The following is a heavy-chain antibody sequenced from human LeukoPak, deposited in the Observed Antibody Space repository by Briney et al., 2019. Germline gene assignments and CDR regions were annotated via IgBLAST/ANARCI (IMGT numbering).Heavy chain of an antibody. J-gene: IGHJ6*03. CDR2: IYYSGST. Sequence: SETLSLTCTVSGGSISSSSYYWGWIRQPPGKGLEWIGSIYYSGSTYYNPSLKSRVTISVDTSKNQFSLKLSSVTAADTAAYYCARGGWPPGQYYYYMDVWGKGTTVTVSS. D-gene: IGHD5-24*01. CDR1: GGSISSSSYY. CDR3: ARGGWPPGQYYYYMDV. V-gene: IGHV4-39*07.